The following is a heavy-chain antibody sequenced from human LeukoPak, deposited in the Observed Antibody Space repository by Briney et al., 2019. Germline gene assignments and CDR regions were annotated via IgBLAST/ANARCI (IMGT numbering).Heavy chain of an antibody. CDR3: ARAPITIPFYFDY. V-gene: IGHV3-20*04. Sequence: GGSLRLSCTASGFAFDEHGMSRVRQVPGKGLEWVSGINWSGGSTGYADPLRGRFTISRDNAKKSLYLQMDSLRAEDTALYYCARAPITIPFYFDYWGQGTLVTVSS. CDR2: INWSGGST. D-gene: IGHD3-3*02. J-gene: IGHJ4*02. CDR1: GFAFDEHG.